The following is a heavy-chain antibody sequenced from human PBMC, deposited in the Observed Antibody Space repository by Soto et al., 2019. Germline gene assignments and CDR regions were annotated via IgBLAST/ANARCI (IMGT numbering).Heavy chain of an antibody. CDR3: ARDIRPITIFGVVTALYNWFDP. Sequence: AETLSLTCAVYGGSFSGYYWSWIRQPPGKGLEWIGEINHSGSTNYNPSLKRRVTISVDTSKNQFSLKLSSVTAADTAVYYCARDIRPITIFGVVTALYNWFDPWGQGTLVTVSS. J-gene: IGHJ5*02. CDR2: INHSGST. D-gene: IGHD3-3*01. V-gene: IGHV4-34*01. CDR1: GGSFSGYY.